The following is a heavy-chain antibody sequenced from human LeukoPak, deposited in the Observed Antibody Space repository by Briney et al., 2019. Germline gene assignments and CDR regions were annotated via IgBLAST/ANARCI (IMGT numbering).Heavy chain of an antibody. CDR1: GFIVSSNN. D-gene: IGHD1-26*01. CDR2: IYSGGST. Sequence: PGGSLRLSCAASGFIVSSNNMNWVRQAPGKGLEWVSVIYSGGSTYYADSVKGRFTISRDNSKNTLYLQMNSLRAEDTAVYYCAKVTSGSYAYWGQGTLVTVSS. J-gene: IGHJ4*02. CDR3: AKVTSGSYAY. V-gene: IGHV3-53*01.